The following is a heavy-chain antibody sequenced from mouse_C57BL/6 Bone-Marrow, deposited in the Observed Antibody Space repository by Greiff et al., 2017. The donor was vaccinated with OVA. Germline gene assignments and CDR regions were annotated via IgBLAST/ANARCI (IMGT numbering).Heavy chain of an antibody. CDR1: GYTFTSYW. Sequence: VQLQESGAELAKPGASVKLSCKASGYTFTSYWMHWVKQRPGQGLEWIGYINPSSGYTKYNQKFKDKATLTADKSSSTAYMQLSSLTYEDSAVYYCARDYYGSSPGMDYWGQGTSVTVSS. V-gene: IGHV1-7*01. D-gene: IGHD1-1*01. CDR3: ARDYYGSSPGMDY. CDR2: INPSSGYT. J-gene: IGHJ4*01.